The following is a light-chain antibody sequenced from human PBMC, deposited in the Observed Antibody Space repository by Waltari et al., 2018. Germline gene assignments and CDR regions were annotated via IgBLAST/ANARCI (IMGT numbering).Light chain of an antibody. CDR2: DAS. CDR1: QSVSSY. J-gene: IGKJ2*01. CDR3: QQRSNWPLHT. V-gene: IGKV3-11*01. Sequence: EIVLTQSPATLSLSPGERATLSCRASQSVSSYLAWYQQRPGQAPRLLIYDASNRATGIPARFSGSGSGTDFTLTISTLESEDFAVYYCQQRSNWPLHTFGQGTKLEIK.